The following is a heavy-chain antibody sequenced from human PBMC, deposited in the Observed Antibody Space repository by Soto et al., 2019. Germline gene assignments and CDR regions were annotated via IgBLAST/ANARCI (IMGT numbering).Heavy chain of an antibody. Sequence: PGGSLRLSCTASGFTFGDYAMSWVRQAPGKGLEWVGFIRSKAYGGTTEYAASVKGRFTISRDDSKSIAYLQMNSLKTEDTAVYSCTRDHESGSWRYYYGMDVWVQGTTVTVS. D-gene: IGHD6-13*01. V-gene: IGHV3-49*04. CDR3: TRDHESGSWRYYYGMDV. CDR1: GFTFGDYA. J-gene: IGHJ6*02. CDR2: IRSKAYGGTT.